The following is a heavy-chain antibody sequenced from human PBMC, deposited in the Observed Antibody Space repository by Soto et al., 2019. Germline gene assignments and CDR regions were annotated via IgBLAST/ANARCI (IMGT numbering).Heavy chain of an antibody. D-gene: IGHD2-2*01. CDR2: ISSSNNYI. Sequence: GGSLRLSCAASGFTFSDYYMSWIRQAPGKELEWVTFISSSNNYIQYADSVKGRFTVSRDNAKNSLFLQMNSLRAEDTAVYYCAREGYCSSTTCHYGMDVWGQATTVTVSS. J-gene: IGHJ6*02. CDR3: AREGYCSSTTCHYGMDV. CDR1: GFTFSDYY. V-gene: IGHV3-11*06.